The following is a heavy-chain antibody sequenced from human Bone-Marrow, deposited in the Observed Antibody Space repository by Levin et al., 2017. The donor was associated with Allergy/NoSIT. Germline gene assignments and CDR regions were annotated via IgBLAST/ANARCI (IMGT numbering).Heavy chain of an antibody. CDR1: GFTFSDYT. J-gene: IGHJ4*02. Sequence: GESLKISCAASGFTFSDYTMNWVRQAPGKGLEWVSSISSSSSYIYYADSVKGRFTISRDNAKNSLYLQMNSLRAEDTAVYFCARDFYLGYCSGGSCYYIDHWGQGTLVTVSS. D-gene: IGHD2-15*01. V-gene: IGHV3-21*01. CDR2: ISSSSSYI. CDR3: ARDFYLGYCSGGSCYYIDH.